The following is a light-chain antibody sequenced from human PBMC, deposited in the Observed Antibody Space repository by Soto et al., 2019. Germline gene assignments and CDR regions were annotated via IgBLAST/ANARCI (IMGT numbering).Light chain of an antibody. J-gene: IGLJ3*02. CDR2: EVT. CDR1: STDVGAYNY. CDR3: GSHAGNSNLV. V-gene: IGLV2-8*01. Sequence: QSALTQPTSASGSPGQSVTISCTGTSTDVGAYNYVSWYQQHPGKAPKLMIYEVTKRPSGVPDRFSGSKSGNTASLSVSGLQTEDEADYYCGSHAGNSNLVFGGGTPLPVL.